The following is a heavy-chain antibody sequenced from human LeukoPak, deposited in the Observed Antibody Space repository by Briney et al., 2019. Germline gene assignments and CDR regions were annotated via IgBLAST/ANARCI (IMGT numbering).Heavy chain of an antibody. CDR1: GFTFSSYS. J-gene: IGHJ4*02. CDR3: ARAETLWWGNDY. Sequence: PAGSLRLSCAASGFTFSSYSMSWVRQAPGKGLEWVSSISSSSSYIYYEDSVKGRFTISRANAKNSLYLQMNSLRAEDTAVYYSARAETLWWGNDYWGQGTLVTVSS. V-gene: IGHV3-21*01. D-gene: IGHD2-21*01. CDR2: ISSSSSYI.